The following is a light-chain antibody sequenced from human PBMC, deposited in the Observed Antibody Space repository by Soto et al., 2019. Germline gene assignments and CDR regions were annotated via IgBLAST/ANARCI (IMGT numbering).Light chain of an antibody. Sequence: QSVLTQPPSVSGAPGQRVTISCTGSSSNIGAGYDVHWYQQLPGTAPKLLIYGNSNRPSGVPDRFSGSKSGTSASLAITGLQAEDEADYYCQSYDSSLSGRNVVLGGGTKLTVL. CDR3: QSYDSSLSGRNVV. V-gene: IGLV1-40*01. J-gene: IGLJ2*01. CDR2: GNS. CDR1: SSNIGAGYD.